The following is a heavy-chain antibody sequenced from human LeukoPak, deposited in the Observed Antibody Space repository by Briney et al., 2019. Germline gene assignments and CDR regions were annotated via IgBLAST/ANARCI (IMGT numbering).Heavy chain of an antibody. J-gene: IGHJ6*01. CDR2: MYYSGTT. CDR1: GNSINIYS. CDR3: ATTDKNRYYINV. D-gene: IGHD2-21*01. Sequence: SETLSLTCTVSGNSINIYSWNWIRQSPEKGLEWIAYMYYSGTTNYNPSLENRAAISLDLSRHQFSLRLSSVTAADTAVYFCATTDKNRYYINVWGPGTTVIVSS. V-gene: IGHV4-59*12.